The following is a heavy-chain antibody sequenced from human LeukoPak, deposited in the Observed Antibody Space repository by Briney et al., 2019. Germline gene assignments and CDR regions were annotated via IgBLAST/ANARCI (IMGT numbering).Heavy chain of an antibody. V-gene: IGHV1-18*04. CDR1: GYPLSSYS. CDR3: ARHLVSNSWYVGFFDY. J-gene: IGHJ4*02. Sequence: ASVKVSCKASGYPLSSYSMSWVRQVAGQGLEWMGWINAFNGNRDHAQNFQGRLTMTTDTSTGTVYMELRSLRSDDTAVYYCARHLVSNSWYVGFFDYWGQGTLVTVSS. D-gene: IGHD6-13*01. CDR2: INAFNGNR.